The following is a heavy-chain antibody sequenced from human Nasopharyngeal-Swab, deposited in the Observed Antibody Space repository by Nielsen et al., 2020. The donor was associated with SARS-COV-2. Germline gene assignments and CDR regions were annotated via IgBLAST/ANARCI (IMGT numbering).Heavy chain of an antibody. CDR1: GDSISTYY. CDR3: ARGLDA. Sequence: GSLRLSCSVSGDSISTYYWSWIRQPPGKGLEWIGYISHSGSTNYSPSLKSRVTISVDTSKNQFSLKLTSVTAADTAVYYCARGLDAWGQGTLVTVSS. CDR2: ISHSGST. V-gene: IGHV4-59*13. J-gene: IGHJ5*02.